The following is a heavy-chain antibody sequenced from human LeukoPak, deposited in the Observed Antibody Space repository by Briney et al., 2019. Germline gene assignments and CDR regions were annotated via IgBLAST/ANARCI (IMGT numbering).Heavy chain of an antibody. D-gene: IGHD2-21*01. CDR2: INPNSGGT. V-gene: IGHV1-2*02. J-gene: IGHJ6*04. CDR3: ARDINSGGDCYLDF. CDR1: GYTFTSYA. Sequence: ASVKVSCKASGYTFTSYAMHWVRQAPGQRLEWMGWINPNSGGTNYAQKFQGRVTMTRDTSISTAYMELSRLRSDDTAVYYCARDINSGGDCYLDFWGKGTTVTVSS.